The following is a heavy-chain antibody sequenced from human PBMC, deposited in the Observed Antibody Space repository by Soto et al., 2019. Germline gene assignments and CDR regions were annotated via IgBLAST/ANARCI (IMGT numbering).Heavy chain of an antibody. Sequence: GGSLRLSCAASGFTFSNYGMNWVRQAPGKGLEWVSSISSSRRYIFYADSVRGRFTISRDNAKNSLYLQMSSLRAEDTAVYYCARYPAENYYGSGSLALDYWGQGTLVTVPS. J-gene: IGHJ4*02. V-gene: IGHV3-21*01. CDR1: GFTFSNYG. D-gene: IGHD3-10*01. CDR2: ISSSRRYI. CDR3: ARYPAENYYGSGSLALDY.